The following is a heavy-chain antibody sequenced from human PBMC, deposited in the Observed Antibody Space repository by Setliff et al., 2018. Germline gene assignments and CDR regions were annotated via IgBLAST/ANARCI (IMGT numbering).Heavy chain of an antibody. J-gene: IGHJ4*02. Sequence: GGSLRLSCVGSGFTFSRYWMSWVRQAPGKGLEWVANIKEDGSEKYYLDSVKGRFTMSRDNAKNSLYVEMNSLRAEDTAVYYCAKGYGSGSFSNLDYWGQGTLVTVSS. CDR2: IKEDGSEK. CDR1: GFTFSRYW. V-gene: IGHV3-7*03. CDR3: AKGYGSGSFSNLDY. D-gene: IGHD3-10*01.